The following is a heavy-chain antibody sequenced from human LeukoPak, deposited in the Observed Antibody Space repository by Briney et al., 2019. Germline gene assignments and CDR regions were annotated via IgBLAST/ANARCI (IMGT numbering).Heavy chain of an antibody. CDR3: ARWVQSGEMEWFYDI. CDR2: ISAYNGNT. D-gene: IGHD3-3*01. CDR1: GYTFTSYG. J-gene: IGHJ3*02. Sequence: GASVKVSCKASGYTFTSYGISWVRQAPGQGLEWMGWISAYNGNTNYAQKLQGRVTMTTDTSTSTAYMELRSLRSDDTAVYYCARWVQSGEMEWFYDIWGQGTMVTVSS. V-gene: IGHV1-18*01.